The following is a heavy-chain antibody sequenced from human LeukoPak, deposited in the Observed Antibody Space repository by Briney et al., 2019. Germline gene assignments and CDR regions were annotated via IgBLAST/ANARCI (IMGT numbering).Heavy chain of an antibody. CDR3: ATVNFYYDDSGYMPFDH. V-gene: IGHV3-48*04. J-gene: IGHJ4*02. CDR1: GFTFKTYS. Sequence: GGSLRLSCEASGFTFKTYSMNWVRQAPGKGLEWISYISGDAGTTNYADSVKGRFTISRDNAKSSLFLQVEGLSADDTAVYYCATVNFYYDDSGYMPFDHWGQGALVVISS. CDR2: ISGDAGTT. D-gene: IGHD3-22*01.